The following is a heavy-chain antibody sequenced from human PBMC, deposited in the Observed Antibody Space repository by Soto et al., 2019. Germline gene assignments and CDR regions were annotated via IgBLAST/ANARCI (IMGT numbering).Heavy chain of an antibody. J-gene: IGHJ6*02. CDR1: GYSFTSYW. CDR2: IYPGDSDT. CDR3: ARLGLVVVTAIPMYYGMDV. Sequence: HGESLKISCKGSGYSFTSYWIGWVRQMPGKGLEWMGIIYPGDSDTRYSPSFQGQVTISADKSISTAYLQWSSLKASDTAMYYCARLGLVVVTAIPMYYGMDVRGQGTTVTVSS. D-gene: IGHD2-21*02. V-gene: IGHV5-51*01.